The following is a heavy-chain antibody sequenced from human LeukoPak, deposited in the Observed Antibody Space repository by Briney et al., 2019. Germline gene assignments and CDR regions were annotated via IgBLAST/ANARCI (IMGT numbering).Heavy chain of an antibody. CDR3: ARSPEWGSGDY. CDR1: GFTFSSYS. D-gene: IGHD3-3*01. CDR2: ISSSSSTI. J-gene: IGHJ4*02. V-gene: IGHV3-48*04. Sequence: GGSLRLSCAASGFTFSSYSMNWVRQAPGKGLEWVSYISSSSSTIYYADSVKGRFTISRDNAKNSLYLQMNSLRAEDTAVYYCARSPEWGSGDYWGQGTLVTVSS.